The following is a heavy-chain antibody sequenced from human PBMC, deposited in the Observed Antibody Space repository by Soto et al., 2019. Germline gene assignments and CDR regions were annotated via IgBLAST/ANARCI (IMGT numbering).Heavy chain of an antibody. D-gene: IGHD3-10*01. CDR1: GGSISSYY. J-gene: IGHJ5*02. Sequence: PSETLSLTCTVSGGSISSYYWSWIRQPPGKGLEWIGYIYYSGSTNYNPSLKSRVTISVDTSKNQFSLKLGSVTAADTAVYYCARDLRGFTYYYGSGSYQGRNWFDPWGQGTLVTVSS. CDR3: ARDLRGFTYYYGSGSYQGRNWFDP. CDR2: IYYSGST. V-gene: IGHV4-59*12.